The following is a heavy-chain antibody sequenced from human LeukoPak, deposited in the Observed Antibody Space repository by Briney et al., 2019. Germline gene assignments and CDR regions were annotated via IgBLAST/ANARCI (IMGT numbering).Heavy chain of an antibody. CDR2: IYYSGST. D-gene: IGHD6-13*01. J-gene: IGHJ4*02. Sequence: PSEILSLTCTVSGGSISSGDYYWSWIRQPPGKGLEWIGYIYYSGSTYYNPSLKSRVTISVDTSKNQFSLKLSSVTAADTAVYYCARGFFGAAADYWGQGTLVTVSS. V-gene: IGHV4-30-4*08. CDR1: GGSISSGDYY. CDR3: ARGFFGAAADY.